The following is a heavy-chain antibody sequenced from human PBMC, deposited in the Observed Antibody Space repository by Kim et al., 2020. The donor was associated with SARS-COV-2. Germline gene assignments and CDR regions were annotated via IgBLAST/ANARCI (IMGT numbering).Heavy chain of an antibody. D-gene: IGHD2-21*02. J-gene: IGHJ6*02. V-gene: IGHV3-15*01. CDR3: TSDLGDYCAGDCYSRV. Sequence: PVKGKFTISRDHSKNTLYLQMNRLKTEDTAVYYCTSDLGDYCAGDCYSRVWGQGTTVTVSS.